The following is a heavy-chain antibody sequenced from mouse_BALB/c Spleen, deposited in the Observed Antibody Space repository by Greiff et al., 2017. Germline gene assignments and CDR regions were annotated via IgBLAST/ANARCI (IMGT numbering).Heavy chain of an antibody. CDR2: IYPGDGDT. CDR3: ARSVKYGNPWYFDY. V-gene: IGHV1-87*01. J-gene: IGHJ2*01. Sequence: VKLQESGAELARPGASVKLSCKASGYTFTSYWMQWVKQRPGQGLEWIGAIYPGDGDTRYTQKFKGKATLTADKSSSTAYMQLSSLASEDSAVYYCARSVKYGNPWYFDYWGQGTTLTVSS. CDR1: GYTFTSYW. D-gene: IGHD2-10*02.